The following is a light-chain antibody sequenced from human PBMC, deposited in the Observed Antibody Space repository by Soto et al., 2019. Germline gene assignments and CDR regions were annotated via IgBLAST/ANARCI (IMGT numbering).Light chain of an antibody. J-gene: IGKJ2*01. Sequence: EIVLTQSPATLSLSPGERATISCPASETIGMTALAWYQQKPGQAPLLVFYGASKTAFGIPDRFSGSTSGTVINPSISRLEHEDSAVYHCLQHGSAPYTFGQGTRLEIK. CDR1: ETIGMTA. V-gene: IGKV3-20*01. CDR2: GAS. CDR3: LQHGSAPYT.